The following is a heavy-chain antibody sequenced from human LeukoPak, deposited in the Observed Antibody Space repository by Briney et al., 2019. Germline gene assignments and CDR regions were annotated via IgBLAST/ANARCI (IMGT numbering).Heavy chain of an antibody. CDR2: IYPGDSDT. CDR1: GYIFTSYW. V-gene: IGHV5-51*01. D-gene: IGHD1-20*01. Sequence: PGESLKISCQCSGYIFTSYWIGWVRQLPGKGLEWMGIIYPGDSDTRYSPSFQGQVTISADKSISTAYLQWSSLKASDTAMYYCARPQITGTTFYFDYWGQGTLVTVSS. J-gene: IGHJ4*02. CDR3: ARPQITGTTFYFDY.